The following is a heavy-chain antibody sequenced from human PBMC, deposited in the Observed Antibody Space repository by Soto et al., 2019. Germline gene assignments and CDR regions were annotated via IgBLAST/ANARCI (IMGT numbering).Heavy chain of an antibody. V-gene: IGHV1-8*01. CDR3: ARTLYGDNVEY. J-gene: IGHJ4*02. CDR1: GGTFTSYD. CDR2: MNPNSGNT. Sequence: AALKVSCNTSGGTFTSYDINCVRQATGQGLEWMGWMNPNSGNTGYAQKFQGRVTMTRNTSISTAYMELSSLRSEDTAVYYCARTLYGDNVEYWGQGTLVTVSS. D-gene: IGHD4-17*01.